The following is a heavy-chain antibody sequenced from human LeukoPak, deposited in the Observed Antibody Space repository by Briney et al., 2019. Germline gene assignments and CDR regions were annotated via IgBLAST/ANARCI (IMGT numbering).Heavy chain of an antibody. D-gene: IGHD6-13*01. CDR2: LNPNNGGT. J-gene: IGHJ4*02. CDR1: GYTFTVYY. V-gene: IGHV1-2*02. Sequence: ASVTVSCKASGYTFTVYYMHWARQAPGQGFEWMGWLNPNNGGTNYAQKFQGRVTMARDTSISTAYMELSSLRSDDTAVYYCVSQQVVPLWGQGTLVTVAS. CDR3: VSQQVVPL.